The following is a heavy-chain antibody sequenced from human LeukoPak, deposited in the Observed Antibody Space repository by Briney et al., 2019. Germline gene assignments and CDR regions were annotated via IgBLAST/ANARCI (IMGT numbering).Heavy chain of an antibody. Sequence: PSETLSLTCAVSGFSISSGYYWGWIRQTPGKGLEWIGSIHHSGDTDYNPPLKSRVTISVHTSNNQFSLQLRSVTAADTAVYYCARFNSLITYGGWFDPWGQATLVTVSS. D-gene: IGHD2/OR15-2a*01. CDR3: ARFNSLITYGGWFDP. V-gene: IGHV4-38-2*01. CDR2: IHHSGDT. J-gene: IGHJ5*02. CDR1: GFSISSGYY.